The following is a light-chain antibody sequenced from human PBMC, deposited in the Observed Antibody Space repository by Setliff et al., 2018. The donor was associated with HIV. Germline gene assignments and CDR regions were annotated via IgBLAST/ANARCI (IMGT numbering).Light chain of an antibody. CDR3: CSNTGSNTYV. CDR1: SNDVGRYNL. Sequence: QSALAQPASVSGSPGQSITISCTGTSNDVGRYNLVSWYQQQPGKLPKLMIYQASKRPSGVSNRFSGSKSGNTASLTISGLQAEDEADYYCCSNTGSNTYVFGTGTKVTVL. J-gene: IGLJ1*01. CDR2: QAS. V-gene: IGLV2-23*01.